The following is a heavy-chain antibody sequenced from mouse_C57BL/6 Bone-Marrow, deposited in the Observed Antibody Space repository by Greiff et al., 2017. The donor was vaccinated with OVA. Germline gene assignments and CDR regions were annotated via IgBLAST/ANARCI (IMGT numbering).Heavy chain of an antibody. CDR2: IWSGGST. D-gene: IGHD2-9*01. Sequence: VQLQQSGPGLVQPSQSLSITCTVSGFSLTSYGVHWVRQSPGKGLEWLGVIWSGGSTDYNAAFISRLSISKDNSKSQVFFKMNSLQADDTAIYCWARRPTMVTTRYFDVWGTGTTVTVSS. CDR1: GFSLTSYG. V-gene: IGHV2-2*01. CDR3: ARRPTMVTTRYFDV. J-gene: IGHJ1*03.